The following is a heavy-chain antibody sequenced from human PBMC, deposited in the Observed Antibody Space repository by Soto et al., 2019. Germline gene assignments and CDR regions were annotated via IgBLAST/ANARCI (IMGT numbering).Heavy chain of an antibody. J-gene: IGHJ5*02. CDR1: GFTFSSYW. CDR2: IKQDGSEK. D-gene: IGHD4-17*01. V-gene: IGHV3-7*01. CDR3: ARARGYYGDYPVFWFDP. Sequence: EVQLVESGGGLVQPGGSLRLSCAASGFTFSSYWMSWVRQAPGKGLEWVANIKQDGSEKYYVDSVKGRFTISRDNAKNPLYLQMNSLSAEDTAVYYCARARGYYGDYPVFWFDPWGHGTLVTVSS.